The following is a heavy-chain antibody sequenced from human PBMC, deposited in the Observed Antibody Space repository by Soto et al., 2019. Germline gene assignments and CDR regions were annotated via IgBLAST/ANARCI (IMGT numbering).Heavy chain of an antibody. CDR3: ARVHVMVVAGSTFDY. J-gene: IGHJ4*01. Sequence: SETLSLTCTVSGYSISSGSSWAWIRQPPGKGPEWIASIYTGGTTFYNPSLKSRITISVDTSNNQFSLKLTSVTAADTAVYYCARVHVMVVAGSTFDYWGHGTLVTVSS. V-gene: IGHV4-38-2*02. CDR2: IYTGGTT. D-gene: IGHD6-19*01. CDR1: GYSISSGSS.